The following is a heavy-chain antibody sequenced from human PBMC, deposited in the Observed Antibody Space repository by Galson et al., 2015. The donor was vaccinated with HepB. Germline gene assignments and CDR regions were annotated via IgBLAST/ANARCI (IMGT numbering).Heavy chain of an antibody. CDR1: GFTFSSYD. CDR2: IGTAGDT. J-gene: IGHJ3*02. Sequence: SLRLSCAASGFTFSSYDMHWVRQATGKGLEWVSAIGTAGDTYYPGSVKGRFTISRENAKNSLYLQMNSLRAGDTAVYYCARGYGSGSYHDAFDIWGQGTMVTVSS. CDR3: ARGYGSGSYHDAFDI. D-gene: IGHD3-10*01. V-gene: IGHV3-13*01.